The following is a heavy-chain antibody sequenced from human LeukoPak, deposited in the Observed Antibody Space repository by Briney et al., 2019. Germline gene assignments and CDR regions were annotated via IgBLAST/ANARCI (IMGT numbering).Heavy chain of an antibody. V-gene: IGHV4-39*01. CDR2: VYYSGTT. CDR3: ARHRSEHPWSWVPEAASYFDY. Sequence: SETLSLTCAVSGGSVSSNRYYWGWIRQPAGKGLEWIGTVYYSGTTYYNPSLESRVTMSVDSSKNQISLNLNSVTAADTGVYYCARHRSEHPWSWVPEAASYFDYWGQGTLVTVSS. D-gene: IGHD6-25*01. CDR1: GGSVSSNRYY. J-gene: IGHJ4*02.